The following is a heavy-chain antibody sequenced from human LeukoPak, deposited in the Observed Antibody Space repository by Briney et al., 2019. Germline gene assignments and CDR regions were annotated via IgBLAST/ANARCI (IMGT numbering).Heavy chain of an antibody. V-gene: IGHV3-7*05. J-gene: IGHJ6*02. CDR3: ARDSPGSSRFYHYYGLDV. Sequence: PGGSLRLSCAASGLIVSSNYMSWVRQAPGKGLEWVANIKEDGSEKYYVDSVKGRFTIYRDNAKNSLYLQMNRLRAEDTAVYYCARDSPGSSRFYHYYGLDVWGQGTTVTVSS. D-gene: IGHD6-6*01. CDR1: GLIVSSNY. CDR2: IKEDGSEK.